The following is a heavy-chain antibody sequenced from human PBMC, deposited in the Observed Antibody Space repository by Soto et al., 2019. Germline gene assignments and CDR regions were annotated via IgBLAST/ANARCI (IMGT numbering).Heavy chain of an antibody. CDR2: INHSGST. Sequence: PSETLSLTCAVYGVSFSGYYWSWIRQPPGKGLEWIGEINHSGSTNYNPSLKSRVTISVDTSKNQFSLKLSSVTAADTAVYYCARRPRYCSSTSCPMRGAFDIWGQGTMVTVS. V-gene: IGHV4-34*01. J-gene: IGHJ3*02. CDR3: ARRPRYCSSTSCPMRGAFDI. CDR1: GVSFSGYY. D-gene: IGHD2-2*01.